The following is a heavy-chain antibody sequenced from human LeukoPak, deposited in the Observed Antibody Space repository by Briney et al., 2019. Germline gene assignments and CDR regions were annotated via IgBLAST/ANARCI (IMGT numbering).Heavy chain of an antibody. J-gene: IGHJ6*03. CDR3: ARDEPGYYYYYYMDV. Sequence: SETLSLTCTVSGGSISSYYWSSIRQPAGKGLEWIGRIYTSGSTNYNPSLKSRVTMSVDTSKNQFSLKLTSVTAADTAVYYCARDEPGYYYYYYMDVWGKGTMVTVSS. CDR1: GGSISSYY. CDR2: IYTSGST. V-gene: IGHV4-4*07. D-gene: IGHD1-14*01.